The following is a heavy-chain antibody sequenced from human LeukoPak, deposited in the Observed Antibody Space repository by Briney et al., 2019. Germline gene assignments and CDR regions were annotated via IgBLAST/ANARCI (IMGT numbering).Heavy chain of an antibody. D-gene: IGHD2-15*01. CDR3: TQGSGQYFDY. CDR1: GLTLSNVW. J-gene: IGHJ4*02. V-gene: IGHV3-15*07. CDR2: IRSRGDGGTT. Sequence: GGSLRLSCAVSGLTLSNVWMDWVRQAPGKGLEWVGRIRSRGDGGTTDFAAPVKGRFTISRDDSKNTLYLQMNSLTSEDTAVYYCTQGSGQYFDYWGQGTLVTVSS.